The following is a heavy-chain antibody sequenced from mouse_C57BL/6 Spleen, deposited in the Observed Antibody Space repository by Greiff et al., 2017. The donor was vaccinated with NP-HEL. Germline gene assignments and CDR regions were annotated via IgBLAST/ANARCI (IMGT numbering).Heavy chain of an antibody. J-gene: IGHJ2*01. CDR1: GYTFTDYY. V-gene: IGHV1-76*01. Sequence: QVQLQQSGAELVRPGASVKLSCKASGYTFTDYYINWVKQRPGQGLEWIARIYPGSGNTYYNEKFKGKATLTAEKSSSTAYMQLSSLTSEDSAVYFCARGIGYPYYFDYWGQGTTLTVSS. CDR2: IYPGSGNT. CDR3: ARGIGYPYYFDY. D-gene: IGHD2-14*01.